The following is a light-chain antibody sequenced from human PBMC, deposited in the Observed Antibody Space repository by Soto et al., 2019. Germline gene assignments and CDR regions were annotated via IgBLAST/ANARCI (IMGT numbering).Light chain of an antibody. V-gene: IGLV2-14*03. Sequence: QSVLTQPASVSRSPGQSIAISCTGSSSDVGGYNYVSWYQQHPGKAPKLMIKDVTDRPSGVPDRFSASKSGNTASLTISGLQAEDEADYYCSSYTSSNTEVFGTGTKVTVL. CDR1: SSDVGGYNY. CDR2: DVT. J-gene: IGLJ1*01. CDR3: SSYTSSNTEV.